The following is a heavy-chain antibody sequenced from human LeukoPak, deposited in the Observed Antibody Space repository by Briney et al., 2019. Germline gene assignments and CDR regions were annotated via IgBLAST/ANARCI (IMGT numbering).Heavy chain of an antibody. CDR3: AKRGLAAALLR. D-gene: IGHD6-13*01. V-gene: IGHV3-23*01. CDR1: GFTFSRHG. J-gene: IGHJ4*02. Sequence: GGSLRLSCVASGFTFSRHGLNWVRQAPGKGLEWVSGISPGGDITYYADSVKGRFTISRDNSKNTVCLQMNSLRAEDTAVYYCAKRGLAAALLRWGQGTLVTVSS. CDR2: ISPGGDIT.